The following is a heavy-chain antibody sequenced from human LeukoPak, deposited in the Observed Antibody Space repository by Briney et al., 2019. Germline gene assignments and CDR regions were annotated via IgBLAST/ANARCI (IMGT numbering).Heavy chain of an antibody. J-gene: IGHJ3*02. CDR2: IYPGYSDT. D-gene: IGHD2-2*01. CDR3: ARSCTSTSCYLTDAFDI. Sequence: GESLKISRKGSGYSFTSYWIGWVRQMPGKGLEWMGIIYPGYSDTRYSPSFQDQVTISADKSISTAYLQWSSLKASDTAMYYCARSCTSTSCYLTDAFDIWGQGTMVTVSS. V-gene: IGHV5-51*01. CDR1: GYSFTSYW.